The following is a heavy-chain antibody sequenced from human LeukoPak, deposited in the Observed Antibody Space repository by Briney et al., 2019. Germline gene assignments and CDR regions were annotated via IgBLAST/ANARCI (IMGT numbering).Heavy chain of an antibody. CDR2: INSDGRST. Sequence: PGGSLRLSCAASEVTVTNNYMSWVRQAPGKGLVWVSRINSDGRSTNYADSVKGRFTISRDNAKNTLYLQMNSLRAEDTAVYYCARGADSGYSSDNWGQGTLVSVSS. CDR3: ARGADSGYSSDN. CDR1: EVTVTNNY. V-gene: IGHV3-74*01. J-gene: IGHJ4*02. D-gene: IGHD3-9*01.